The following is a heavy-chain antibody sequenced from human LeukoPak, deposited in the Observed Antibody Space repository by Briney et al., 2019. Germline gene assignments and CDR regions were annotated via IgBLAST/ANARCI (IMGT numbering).Heavy chain of an antibody. Sequence: SETLSLTCTVSGGSISSYYWSWIRQPPGRGLEWIGYIYYSGSTNYNPSLKSRVTISVDTSKNQFPLKLSSVTAADTAVYYCAREISGYDWFDYWGQGTLVTVSS. D-gene: IGHD5-12*01. CDR3: AREISGYDWFDY. J-gene: IGHJ4*02. CDR1: GGSISSYY. V-gene: IGHV4-59*01. CDR2: IYYSGST.